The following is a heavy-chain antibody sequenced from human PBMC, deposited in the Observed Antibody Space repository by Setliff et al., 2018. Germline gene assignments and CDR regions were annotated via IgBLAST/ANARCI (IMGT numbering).Heavy chain of an antibody. V-gene: IGHV1-69*06. CDR3: AISTIFGVVSPTPDAFDI. J-gene: IGHJ3*02. D-gene: IGHD3-3*01. CDR1: GGTFSSYD. Sequence: SVKVSCKASGGTFSSYDIRWVRQAPGQGLEWMGRIIPIFGTANYAQKFQGRVTITADKSTSKAYMELSRLRSEDTAVYYSAISTIFGVVSPTPDAFDIWGQGTMVTVS. CDR2: IIPIFGTA.